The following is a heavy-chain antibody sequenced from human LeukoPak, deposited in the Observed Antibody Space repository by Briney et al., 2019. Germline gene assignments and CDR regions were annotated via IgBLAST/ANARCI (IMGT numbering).Heavy chain of an antibody. CDR2: ISGSGGST. V-gene: IGHV3-23*01. CDR1: GFTFSSYA. CDR3: AKIGSDYGTDAFDI. J-gene: IGHJ3*02. D-gene: IGHD4/OR15-4a*01. Sequence: GGALRLSCAASGFTFSSYAMSWVRQDPGKGLEWVSAISGSGGSTYYADSVKGRFTISRDNAKNSLSLHMNSLRAEDTAVYYCAKIGSDYGTDAFDIWGRGTMVTVSS.